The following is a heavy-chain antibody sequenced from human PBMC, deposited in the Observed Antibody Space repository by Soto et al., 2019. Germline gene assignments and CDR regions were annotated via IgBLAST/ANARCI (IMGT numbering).Heavy chain of an antibody. CDR3: ARPRDGKHTVDY. Sequence: GRSVGLACAASGYTLNSNDMSWVGHAPGKGMEWVSAISGSGGSTYYADAVKGRFTISRDNSKNTLYLQMNSLRDEDTPVYYCARPRDGKHTVDYWGQGTLVIVS. CDR2: ISGSGGST. J-gene: IGHJ4*02. V-gene: IGHV3-23*01. CDR1: GYTLNSND. D-gene: IGHD2-2*02.